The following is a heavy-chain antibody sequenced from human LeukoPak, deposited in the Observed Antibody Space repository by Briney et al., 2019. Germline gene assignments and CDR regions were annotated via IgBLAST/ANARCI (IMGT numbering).Heavy chain of an antibody. J-gene: IGHJ3*02. V-gene: IGHV1-46*01. CDR2: INPTGDST. CDR1: GYTFTSYY. CDR3: ARPNGLDALDI. D-gene: IGHD3/OR15-3a*01. Sequence: ASVKVSCKASGYTFTSYYMHWVRQAPGQGLEWMGIINPTGDSTTYAQKFQGRITMTRDTSASTVYMELSSLRSEDTVVYYCARPNGLDALDIWGQGTMVTVSS.